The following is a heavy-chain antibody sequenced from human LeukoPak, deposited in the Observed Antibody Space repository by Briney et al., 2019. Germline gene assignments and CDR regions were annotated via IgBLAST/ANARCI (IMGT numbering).Heavy chain of an antibody. J-gene: IGHJ4*02. CDR3: ATTSRYNWNDAYFDY. D-gene: IGHD1-1*01. V-gene: IGHV5-51*01. CDR2: IYPGDSDT. CDR1: GYSFTSYW. Sequence: GESLKISCKGSGYSFTSYWIRWVRQMPGKGLEWMGIIYPGDSDTRYSPSFQGQVTISADKSISTAYLQWSSLKASDTAMYYCATTSRYNWNDAYFDYWGQGTLVTVSS.